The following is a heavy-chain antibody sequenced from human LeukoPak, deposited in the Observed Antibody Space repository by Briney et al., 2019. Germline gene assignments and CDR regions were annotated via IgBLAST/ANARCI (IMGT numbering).Heavy chain of an antibody. CDR3: ARGGYYDSSGPFDY. CDR2: INHSGST. V-gene: IGHV4-34*01. J-gene: IGHJ4*02. D-gene: IGHD3-22*01. CDR1: GGSFSGYY. Sequence: PSETLSLTCAVYGGSFSGYYWSWIRQPPGKGLEWIGEINHSGSTNYNPSLKSRVTISVDTSKNQFSLKLSSMTAADTAVYYCARGGYYDSSGPFDYWGQGTLITVSS.